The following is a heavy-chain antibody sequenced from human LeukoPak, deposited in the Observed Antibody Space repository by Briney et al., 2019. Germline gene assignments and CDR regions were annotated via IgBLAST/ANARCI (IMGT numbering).Heavy chain of an antibody. V-gene: IGHV4-59*01. J-gene: IGHJ4*02. Sequence: SQTLSLTCTVSGAFITAYYWRWIRQPPGNGLEWIGYVYYSGSTDYSPSLRSRVTISVDTSKNQFSLKLSSVTAADTAVYYCARGSKRRDGYKRGYYFDYWGQGTLVTVSS. CDR3: ARGSKRRDGYKRGYYFDY. D-gene: IGHD5-24*01. CDR2: VYYSGST. CDR1: GAFITAYY.